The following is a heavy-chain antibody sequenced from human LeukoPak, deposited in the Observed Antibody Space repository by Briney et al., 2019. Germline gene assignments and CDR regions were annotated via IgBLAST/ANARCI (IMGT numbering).Heavy chain of an antibody. Sequence: PGGSLRLSCAASGFTVSSNHMTWVRQAPGKGLEWVSDIYSGGITYYADSVKGRFTISRDNSENTLYLQMNSLGAEDTAVYYCARGRWERSYWRQGTLVSVSS. CDR2: IYSGGIT. CDR3: ARGRWERSY. V-gene: IGHV3-53*01. J-gene: IGHJ4*02. CDR1: GFTVSSNH. D-gene: IGHD1-26*01.